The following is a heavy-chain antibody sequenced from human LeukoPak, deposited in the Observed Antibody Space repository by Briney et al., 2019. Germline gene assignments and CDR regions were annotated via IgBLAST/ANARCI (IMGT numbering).Heavy chain of an antibody. V-gene: IGHV3-74*01. CDR1: EFTFSAYW. CDR2: IRGDGSMT. CDR3: ARENLAAAADY. J-gene: IGHJ4*02. D-gene: IGHD6-25*01. Sequence: GGSLSLSCAASEFTFSAYWMHWVRQAPGKGLVWVSRIRGDGSMTNYADSVKGRFTISRDNAKNTLYLQMNSLRLEDTAVYYCARENLAAAADYWGQGTVVTVS.